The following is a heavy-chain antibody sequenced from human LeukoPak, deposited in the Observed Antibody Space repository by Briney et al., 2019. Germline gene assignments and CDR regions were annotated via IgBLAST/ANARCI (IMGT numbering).Heavy chain of an antibody. V-gene: IGHV5-51*01. CDR2: IYTGDSDT. Sequence: GESLKISFQASGYPFTSYFIGWGRQMPGKGLEWRGIIYTGDSDTRYSPSFQGQVTISVDKSITTAYLQWSSLKASDTAMYYCARPIAAAGTDLGYWGQGTLVTVSS. D-gene: IGHD6-13*01. J-gene: IGHJ4*02. CDR1: GYPFTSYF. CDR3: ARPIAAAGTDLGY.